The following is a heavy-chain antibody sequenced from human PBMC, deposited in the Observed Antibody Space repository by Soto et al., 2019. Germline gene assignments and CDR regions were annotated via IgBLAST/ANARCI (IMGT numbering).Heavy chain of an antibody. CDR2: IYRSGRT. J-gene: IGHJ4*02. V-gene: IGHV4-38-2*02. Sequence: PSETLSLTCAVSGYSITSGYYWGWVRQAPGKGLEWIGSIYRSGRTYYNPSLKSRVTISVDTSKNQFSLKLTSVTAADTAVYYCARDELLYYFDFWRQGTLVTV. D-gene: IGHD1-7*01. CDR3: ARDELLYYFDF. CDR1: GYSITSGYY.